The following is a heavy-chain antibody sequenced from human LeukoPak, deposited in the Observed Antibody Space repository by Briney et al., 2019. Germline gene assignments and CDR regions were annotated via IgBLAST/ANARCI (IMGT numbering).Heavy chain of an antibody. D-gene: IGHD3-22*01. Sequence: SETLSLTCTVSGGSISSHYWSWIRQPPGKGLEWIGYIYYSGSTNYNPSLKSRVTISVDTSKNKFSLKLSSVTAADTAVYYCARSRYYYDSSGYLYWGQGTLVTVSS. V-gene: IGHV4-59*11. CDR3: ARSRYYYDSSGYLY. CDR2: IYYSGST. J-gene: IGHJ4*02. CDR1: GGSISSHY.